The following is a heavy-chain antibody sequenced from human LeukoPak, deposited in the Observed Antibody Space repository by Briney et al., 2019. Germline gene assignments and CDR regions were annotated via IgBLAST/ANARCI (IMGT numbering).Heavy chain of an antibody. V-gene: IGHV1-8*01. J-gene: IGHJ4*02. Sequence: ASVKVSCKASGYTFTSYDINWVRQATGQGLEWMGWMNPNSGNTGYAPKFQGRVTMTRNTSISTAYMELSSLRSEDTAVYYCVLRREWELHYFDYWGQGTLVTVSS. CDR3: VLRREWELHYFDY. CDR2: MNPNSGNT. CDR1: GYTFTSYD. D-gene: IGHD1-26*01.